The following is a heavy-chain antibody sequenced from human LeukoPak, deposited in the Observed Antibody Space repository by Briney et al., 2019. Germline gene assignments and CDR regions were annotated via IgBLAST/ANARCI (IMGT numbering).Heavy chain of an antibody. D-gene: IGHD3-22*01. CDR3: ARRQDSSGYSDAFDI. J-gene: IGHJ3*02. Sequence: GESLKISCQGSGYSFTNYWIGWVRQMPGKGLEWMGIIYPGDSDTRYSPSFQGQVTISADKSISTAYLQWSSLKASDTATYYCARRQDSSGYSDAFDIWGQGTMVSVSS. CDR2: IYPGDSDT. V-gene: IGHV5-51*01. CDR1: GYSFTNYW.